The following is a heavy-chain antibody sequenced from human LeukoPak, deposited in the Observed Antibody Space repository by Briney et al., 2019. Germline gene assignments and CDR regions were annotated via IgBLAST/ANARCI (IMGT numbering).Heavy chain of an antibody. V-gene: IGHV3-30*03. CDR1: GFTFSSYG. J-gene: IGHJ4*02. Sequence: GRSLRLSCAASGFTFSSYGTHWVRQAPGKGLEWVAVISYDGSNKYYADSVKDRFTISRDNAKNSLYLQMSSLRAEDTAVYYCARGAGSCSPTSCFDNYFDSWGQGTLVTVSS. D-gene: IGHD2-2*01. CDR3: ARGAGSCSPTSCFDNYFDS. CDR2: ISYDGSNK.